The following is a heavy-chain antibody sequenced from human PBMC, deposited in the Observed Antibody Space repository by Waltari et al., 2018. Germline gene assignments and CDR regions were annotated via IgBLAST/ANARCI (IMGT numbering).Heavy chain of an antibody. CDR3: ARARYYYDPGAFEI. V-gene: IGHV1-18*01. CDR2: ISGYKGNT. Sequence: QVQVLQSGAEVKKPGASVKVSCKASGYTFSNYGITWVRQAPGQGLEWMGWISGYKGNTKYAQKVQDRVTMTTDTSTGTAYLDLRSLRSDDTAVYYWARARYYYDPGAFEIWGQGTTVVVSS. J-gene: IGHJ3*02. CDR1: GYTFSNYG. D-gene: IGHD3-22*01.